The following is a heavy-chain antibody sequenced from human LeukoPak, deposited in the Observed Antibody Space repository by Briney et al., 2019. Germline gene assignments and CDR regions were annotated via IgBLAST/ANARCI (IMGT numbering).Heavy chain of an antibody. CDR3: ARDGSKYSGYGDFDF. Sequence: PSETLSLTCTVSGGSINTYYWSWIRQSPGAGLEWIGYIYCTGSANYNPSLKSRVTISVDTSKDHFSLKVNSVTAADTAVYYCARDGSKYSGYGDFDFWGQGTLVPVSS. CDR1: GGSINTYY. CDR2: IYCTGSA. J-gene: IGHJ4*02. D-gene: IGHD5-12*01. V-gene: IGHV4-59*12.